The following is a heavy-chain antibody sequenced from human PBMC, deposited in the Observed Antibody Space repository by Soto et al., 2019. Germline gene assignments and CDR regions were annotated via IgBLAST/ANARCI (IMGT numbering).Heavy chain of an antibody. CDR1: GATFNFYT. CDR2: IIPMLGMS. D-gene: IGHD3-10*01. J-gene: IGHJ4*02. Sequence: QVQLVQSGAEVKKPGSPVRVSCTASGATFNFYTISWVRQVPGQGPEWMGRIIPMLGMSNYAQKFQGRVTIMADKSTCTVYMNLSGLTSEDTAVYYCATNYGSGSTHFDYWGQGTLVTVSS. CDR3: ATNYGSGSTHFDY. V-gene: IGHV1-69*02.